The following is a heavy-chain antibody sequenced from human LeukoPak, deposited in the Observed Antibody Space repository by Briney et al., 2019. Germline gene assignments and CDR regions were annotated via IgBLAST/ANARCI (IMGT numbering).Heavy chain of an antibody. J-gene: IGHJ2*01. CDR3: AKDMFTSTVVAADGGPDFDL. CDR1: GFTFDDCA. CDR2: ISGDGGTT. D-gene: IGHD6-13*01. Sequence: GGSLRLSCATSGFTFDDCAMYWVRQAPGKGLEWVSLISGDGGTTYYADSVKGRFTISRENSRNSLYLQMNSLRTEDTALYYCAKDMFTSTVVAADGGPDFDLWGRGTLVTVSS. V-gene: IGHV3-43*02.